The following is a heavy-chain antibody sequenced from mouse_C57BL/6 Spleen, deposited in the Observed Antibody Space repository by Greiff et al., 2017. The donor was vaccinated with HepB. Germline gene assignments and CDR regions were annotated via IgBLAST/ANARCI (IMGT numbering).Heavy chain of an antibody. Sequence: QVQLQQSGPELVKPGASVKISCKASGYAFSSSWMNWVKQRPGKGLEWIGRIYPGDGDTNYNGKFKGKATLTADKSSSTAYMQLSSLTSEASAVYFCARTGRDYGPMDYWGQGTSVTVSS. J-gene: IGHJ4*01. V-gene: IGHV1-82*01. CDR3: ARTGRDYGPMDY. CDR2: IYPGDGDT. CDR1: GYAFSSSW. D-gene: IGHD1-1*01.